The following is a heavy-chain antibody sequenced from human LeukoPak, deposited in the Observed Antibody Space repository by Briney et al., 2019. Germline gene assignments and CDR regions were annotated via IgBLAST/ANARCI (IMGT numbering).Heavy chain of an antibody. J-gene: IGHJ3*02. CDR1: GFTFDDYA. Sequence: GGSLRLSCAASGFTFDDYAMHWVRQAPGKGLEWVSLISWDGGSTYYADSVKGRFTISRDNSKNSLYLQMNSLRAEDTALYYCAKGGGYYDIYDAFDIWGQGTMVTVSS. CDR3: AKGGGYYDIYDAFDI. V-gene: IGHV3-43D*03. CDR2: ISWDGGST. D-gene: IGHD3-22*01.